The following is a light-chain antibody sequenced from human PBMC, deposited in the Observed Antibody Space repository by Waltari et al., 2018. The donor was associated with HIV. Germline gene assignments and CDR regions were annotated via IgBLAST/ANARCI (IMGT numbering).Light chain of an antibody. CDR1: HIGINT. CDR3: AVWDDSLNHV. J-gene: IGLJ1*01. Sequence: QSVLTQPPSASGTPGQRVTISCSGSHIGINTVSWYQHVPGTAPNLLIYTDAQRPFGVPDRFSASKSGTSASLVISGLLSEDEAEYYCAVWDDSLNHVFGTGTKVTVL. CDR2: TDA. V-gene: IGLV1-44*01.